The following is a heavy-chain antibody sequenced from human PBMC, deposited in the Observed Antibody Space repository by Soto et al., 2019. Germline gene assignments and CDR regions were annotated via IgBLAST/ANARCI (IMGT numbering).Heavy chain of an antibody. Sequence: PSETLSLTCIVFGGSIRNYYWSWIRQPAGKGLEWIGRIYTTGSTNYNPALKSRVAMSLDTSTNQVSLKLRSVTAADTAVYYCGRDEFYDSKICLAPWGRGTLVPVS. CDR3: GRDEFYDSKICLAP. V-gene: IGHV4-4*07. D-gene: IGHD3-22*01. CDR2: IYTTGST. J-gene: IGHJ5*02. CDR1: GGSIRNYY.